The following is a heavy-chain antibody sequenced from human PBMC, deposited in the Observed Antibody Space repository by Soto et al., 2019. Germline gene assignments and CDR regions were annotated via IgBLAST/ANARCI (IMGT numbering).Heavy chain of an antibody. D-gene: IGHD3-22*01. CDR2: IKQDGSEK. Sequence: VGSLRLSCVGSGFSFDSYWMSWVRQAPGKGLEWVANIKQDGSEKYYVDSVKGRFTISRDDPKNSLYLQMNSLRAEDTAVYYCARRPSYYYDRSGYFDSWGQGTLVTVSS. V-gene: IGHV3-7*01. CDR3: ARRPSYYYDRSGYFDS. J-gene: IGHJ4*02. CDR1: GFSFDSYW.